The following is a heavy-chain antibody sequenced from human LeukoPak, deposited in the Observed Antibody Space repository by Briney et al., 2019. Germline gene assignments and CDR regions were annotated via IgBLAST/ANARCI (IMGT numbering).Heavy chain of an antibody. CDR3: ANSAALGTFY. J-gene: IGHJ4*02. Sequence: GGSLRLSCAASGFTFSNYAMSWVRQAPGKGLEWISAISGSGGSSKYYADSVKGRFTIFRNNSKNTLYLKMNSLRAEDTALYYCANSAALGTFYWGQGTLVTVSS. CDR2: ISGSGGSSK. D-gene: IGHD6-13*01. V-gene: IGHV3-23*01. CDR1: GFTFSNYA.